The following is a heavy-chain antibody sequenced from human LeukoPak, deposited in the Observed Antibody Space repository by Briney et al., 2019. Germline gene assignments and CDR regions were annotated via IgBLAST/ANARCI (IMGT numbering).Heavy chain of an antibody. CDR2: ISGSGGST. CDR1: GFTFSSYA. Sequence: GGSLRLSCAASGFTFSSYAMSWVRQAPGKGLEWVSAISGSGGSTYYADSVKGRFTISRDNSKNTLYLQMNSLRAEDTAVYYCAKPKQQWLVRLDAFDIWGQGTMVTVSS. D-gene: IGHD6-19*01. V-gene: IGHV3-23*01. CDR3: AKPKQQWLVRLDAFDI. J-gene: IGHJ3*02.